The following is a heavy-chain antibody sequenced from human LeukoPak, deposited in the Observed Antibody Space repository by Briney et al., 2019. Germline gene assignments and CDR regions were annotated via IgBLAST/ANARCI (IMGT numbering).Heavy chain of an antibody. J-gene: IGHJ6*04. CDR1: GFTFSDYY. CDR2: ISSSGNNI. Sequence: PGGSLRLSCAASGFTFSDYYMSWLRQAPGKGLEWVSYISSSGNNISYADSVKGRFTISRDNAKNSLYLQMNSLRAEDTAVYYCAELGITMIGGVWGKGTTVTISS. D-gene: IGHD3-10*02. V-gene: IGHV3-11*04. CDR3: AELGITMIGGV.